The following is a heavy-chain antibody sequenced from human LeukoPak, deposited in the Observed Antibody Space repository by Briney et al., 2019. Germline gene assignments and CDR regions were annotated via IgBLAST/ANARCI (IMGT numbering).Heavy chain of an antibody. CDR3: AKHRFESGGYHSTD. Sequence: GGSLRLSCAASGFSFSSYWMSWVRQAPGKGLAWVSTISGGSGSTYCADSVKGRFTISRDNSKNTLYLQMNSLRDEDTAVYYCAKHRFESGGYHSTDWGQGTLVTVSS. V-gene: IGHV3-23*01. CDR2: ISGGSGST. J-gene: IGHJ4*02. D-gene: IGHD3-22*01. CDR1: GFSFSSYW.